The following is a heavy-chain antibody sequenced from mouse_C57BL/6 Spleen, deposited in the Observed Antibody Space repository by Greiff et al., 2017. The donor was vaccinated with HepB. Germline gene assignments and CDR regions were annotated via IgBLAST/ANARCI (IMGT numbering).Heavy chain of an antibody. J-gene: IGHJ2*01. D-gene: IGHD1-1*01. CDR1: GFTFSNYW. V-gene: IGHV6-3*01. CDR2: IRLKSDNYAT. Sequence: EVKLMESGGGLVQPGGSMKLSCVASGFTFSNYWMNWVRQSPEKGLEWVAQIRLKSDNYATHYAESVKGRFTISRDDSKSSVYLQMNNLRAEDTGIYYCTVDYYGSRGYWGQGTTLTVSS. CDR3: TVDYYGSRGY.